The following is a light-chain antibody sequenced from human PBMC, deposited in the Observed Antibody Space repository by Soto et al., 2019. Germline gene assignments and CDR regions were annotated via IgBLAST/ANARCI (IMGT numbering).Light chain of an antibody. V-gene: IGKV3-15*01. J-gene: IGKJ1*01. CDR1: QSISSY. Sequence: TQSPATLSVSPGQRVTLSCRASQSISSYLAWYQQRPGQPSRLLIYDASNRATDVPARFSGSGSGTDFTLTISSLQPDDSATYYCQQYNSYPWTFGQGTKVDIK. CDR3: QQYNSYPWT. CDR2: DAS.